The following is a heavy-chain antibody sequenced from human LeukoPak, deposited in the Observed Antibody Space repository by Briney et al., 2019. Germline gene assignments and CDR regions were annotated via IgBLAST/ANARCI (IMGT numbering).Heavy chain of an antibody. V-gene: IGHV3-53*01. CDR3: ARRAGAYSHPYDY. J-gene: IGHJ4*02. CDR1: GFTVSSNS. D-gene: IGHD4/OR15-4a*01. Sequence: GGSLRLSCTVSGFTVSSNSMSWVRQAPGKGLEWVSFIYSDDTHYSEPVQGGVTISRDNSKNTLYGQMKRLRADHTAVYYCARRAGAYSHPYDYWGQGTLVTVSS. CDR2: IYSDDT.